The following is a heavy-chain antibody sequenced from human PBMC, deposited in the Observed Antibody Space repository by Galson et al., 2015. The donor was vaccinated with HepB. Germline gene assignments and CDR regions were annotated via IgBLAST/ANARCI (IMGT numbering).Heavy chain of an antibody. J-gene: IGHJ5*01. CDR3: AKGGPSRITMIINRSLGFDS. CDR2: ISYDGSKK. D-gene: IGHD3-22*01. Sequence: SLRLSCAASGFTFSNYGIHWVRQAPGKGLEWMAVISYDGSKKYYADSVKGRFTVSRDSSGSTLYLQMNSLRAEDTAVYYCAKGGPSRITMIINRSLGFDSWGQGTLVTVSS. CDR1: GFTFSNYG. V-gene: IGHV3-30*18.